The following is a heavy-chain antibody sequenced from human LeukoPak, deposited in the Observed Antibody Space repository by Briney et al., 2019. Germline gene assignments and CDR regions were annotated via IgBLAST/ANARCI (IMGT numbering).Heavy chain of an antibody. CDR3: AREVPRGITGTQTYMDV. CDR2: INSDGSST. CDR1: GFTFSSYW. Sequence: GGSLRLSCAASGFTFSSYWMHWVRQAPGKGLVWVSRINSDGSSTSYADSVKGRFTISRDNAKNTLYLQMNSLRAEDTAVYYCAREVPRGITGTQTYMDVWGEGTTVTVSS. J-gene: IGHJ6*03. D-gene: IGHD1-7*01. V-gene: IGHV3-74*01.